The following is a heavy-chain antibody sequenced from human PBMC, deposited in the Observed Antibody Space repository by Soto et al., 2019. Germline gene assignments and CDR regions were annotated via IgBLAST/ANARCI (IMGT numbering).Heavy chain of an antibody. CDR2: INHSGST. D-gene: IGHD6-13*01. J-gene: IGHJ5*02. V-gene: IGHV4-34*01. Sequence: SETLSLTCAVYGGSFSGYYWSWIRQPPGKGLEWIGEINHSGSTNYNPSLKSRVTISVDTSKNQFSLKLSSVTAADTAVYYCASSSWNPTNWFDPWGQGTLVTVSS. CDR1: GGSFSGYY. CDR3: ASSSWNPTNWFDP.